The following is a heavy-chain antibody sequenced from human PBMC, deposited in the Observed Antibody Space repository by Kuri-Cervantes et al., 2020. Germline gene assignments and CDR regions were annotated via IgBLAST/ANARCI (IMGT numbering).Heavy chain of an antibody. V-gene: IGHV4-38-2*02. D-gene: IGHD5-12*01. CDR1: GYSISSGYY. CDR2: IYHSGST. J-gene: IGHJ4*02. CDR3: ARGAYGDY. Sequence: SETLSLTCTVSGYSISSGYYWGWIRQPPGKGLEWIGSIYHSGSTNYNPSLKSRVTISVDTSKNQFSLKLSSVTAADTAVYYCARGAYGDYWGQGTLVTVSS.